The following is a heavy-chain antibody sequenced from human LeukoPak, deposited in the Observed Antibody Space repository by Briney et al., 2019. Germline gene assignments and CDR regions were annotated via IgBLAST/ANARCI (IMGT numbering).Heavy chain of an antibody. V-gene: IGHV3-74*01. D-gene: IGHD2/OR15-2a*01. CDR1: GNYW. CDR3: VSFYETY. CDR2: INSDGSWT. Sequence: PGVSLRLSCAASGNYWIHWVRQAPGKGLVWVSNINSDGSWTSYAASVKGRFTISKDNAKNTVYLQMNSLRAEDTAVYYCVSFYETYWGRGTLVTVSS. J-gene: IGHJ4*02.